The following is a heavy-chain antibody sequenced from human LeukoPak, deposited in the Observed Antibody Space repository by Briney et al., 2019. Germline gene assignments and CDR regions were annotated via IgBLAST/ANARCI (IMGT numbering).Heavy chain of an antibody. CDR3: AREGFPPKISDFWSGLGPYYYYGMDV. CDR1: GYTFTSYY. CDR2: INPSGGST. Sequence: ASVKVSCKASGYTFTSYYMHWVRQAPEQGLEWMGIINPSGGSTSYTQKFQGRVTMTRDTSTSTVYMELSSLRSEGTAVYYCAREGFPPKISDFWSGLGPYYYYGMDVWGQGTTVTVSS. J-gene: IGHJ6*02. D-gene: IGHD3-3*01. V-gene: IGHV1-46*01.